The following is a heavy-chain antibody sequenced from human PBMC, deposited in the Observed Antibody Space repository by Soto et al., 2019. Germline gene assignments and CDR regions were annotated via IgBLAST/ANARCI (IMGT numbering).Heavy chain of an antibody. Sequence: HVQLVQSGAEVRKPGASVKVSCKASGYTFNTYSISWVRQAPGQGLEWMGWISTYNGNTKYAQNLQGRVTMTTDTSQNTAYMELRSLRSDDTGVYYCARVDLAFDYWGQGTLVTVSS. CDR1: GYTFNTYS. CDR2: ISTYNGNT. J-gene: IGHJ4*02. V-gene: IGHV1-18*01. CDR3: ARVDLAFDY.